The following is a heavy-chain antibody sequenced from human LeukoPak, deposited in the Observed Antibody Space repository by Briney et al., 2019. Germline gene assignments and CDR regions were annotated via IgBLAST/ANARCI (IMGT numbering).Heavy chain of an antibody. CDR3: ARARGSGSYPFDY. J-gene: IGHJ4*02. CDR2: IWYDGSNK. V-gene: IGHV3-33*01. D-gene: IGHD3-10*01. Sequence: GRSLRLSCAASGFTFSSYGMHWVRQAPGKGLEWVAVIWYDGSNKYYADSVKGRFTISRDSSKNTLYLQMNSLRAEDTAVYYCARARGSGSYPFDYWGQGTLVTVSS. CDR1: GFTFSSYG.